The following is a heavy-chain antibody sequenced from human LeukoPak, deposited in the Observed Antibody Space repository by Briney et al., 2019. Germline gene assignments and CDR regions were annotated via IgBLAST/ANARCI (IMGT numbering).Heavy chain of an antibody. Sequence: GGSLRLSCAASGFTFSDYYMSWVRQAPGKGLEWVSAISSSGGSTYYADYVKGRFTISRDKAKNTLYLQMNSLRAEDTAVYYCARVSETAIVVVPAATFHYWGQGTLVTVSS. V-gene: IGHV3-23*01. J-gene: IGHJ4*02. CDR1: GFTFSDYY. CDR3: ARVSETAIVVVPAATFHY. D-gene: IGHD2-2*01. CDR2: ISSSGGST.